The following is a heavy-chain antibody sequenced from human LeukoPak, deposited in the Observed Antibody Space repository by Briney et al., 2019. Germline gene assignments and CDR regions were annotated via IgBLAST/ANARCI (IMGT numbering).Heavy chain of an antibody. CDR2: ISAYNGNT. V-gene: IGHV1-18*01. CDR1: GDTFTSYG. J-gene: IGHJ6*02. CDR3: ARDTLISGWYYYYGMDV. D-gene: IGHD6-19*01. Sequence: GASVKVACKASGDTFTSYGISWVRQAPGQGLEWMGWISAYNGNTNYAQKLQGRVTMTTDTSTSTAYMELRSLRSDDTAVYYCARDTLISGWYYYYGMDVWGQGTTVTVSS.